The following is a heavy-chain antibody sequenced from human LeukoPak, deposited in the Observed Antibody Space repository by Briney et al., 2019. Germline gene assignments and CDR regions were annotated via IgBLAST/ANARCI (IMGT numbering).Heavy chain of an antibody. D-gene: IGHD6-19*01. CDR1: GGTFSSYA. Sequence: GASVKVSCKASGGTFSSYAISWVRQAPGQGLEWMGGIIPIFGTANYAQKFQGRVTITADESTSTAYMELSSLRSEDTAVYYCVRDLAQVAGTDYWGQGTLVTVSS. CDR2: IIPIFGTA. CDR3: VRDLAQVAGTDY. V-gene: IGHV1-69*01. J-gene: IGHJ4*02.